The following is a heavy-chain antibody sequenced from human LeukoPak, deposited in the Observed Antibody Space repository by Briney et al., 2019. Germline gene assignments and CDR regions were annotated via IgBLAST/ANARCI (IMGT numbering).Heavy chain of an antibody. Sequence: ASVKVSCKASGYTFTSYDINWVRQATGQGLEWMGWMNPNSGNTGYAQEFQGRVTITRNTSISTAYMELSSLRSEDTAVYYCARCPSRTWYGAYSYFNWFDPWGQGTLVTVSS. CDR3: ARCPSRTWYGAYSYFNWFDP. CDR1: GYTFTSYD. CDR2: MNPNSGNT. V-gene: IGHV1-8*03. D-gene: IGHD5-18*01. J-gene: IGHJ5*02.